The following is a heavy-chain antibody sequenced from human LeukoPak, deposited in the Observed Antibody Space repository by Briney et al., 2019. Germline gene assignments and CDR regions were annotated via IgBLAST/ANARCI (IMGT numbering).Heavy chain of an antibody. Sequence: GGSLRLSCAASGFSFGDYSMHWVRQRPGKGLEWVSLVSWDGGSVYYADSVRGRFTISRDSMKDSLFLQMKSLKTEDTAFYFCARDRGGNTAGFDSWGQGTLVTVSS. CDR1: GFSFGDYS. V-gene: IGHV3-43*01. D-gene: IGHD4-23*01. J-gene: IGHJ4*02. CDR3: ARDRGGNTAGFDS. CDR2: VSWDGGSV.